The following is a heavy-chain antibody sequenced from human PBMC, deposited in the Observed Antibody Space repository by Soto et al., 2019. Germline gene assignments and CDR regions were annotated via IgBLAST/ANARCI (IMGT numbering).Heavy chain of an antibody. V-gene: IGHV4-34*01. J-gene: IGHJ4*02. Sequence: QVQLQQWGAGLLKPSETLSLTCAVYGGSFSGYYWSWIRQPPGKGLEWIGEINHSGSTNYNPSLKSRVTISVDTSKNQFSLKLSSVTAADTAVYYCARRWLEAHSAFDYWGQGTLVTVSS. D-gene: IGHD6-6*01. CDR2: INHSGST. CDR1: GGSFSGYY. CDR3: ARRWLEAHSAFDY.